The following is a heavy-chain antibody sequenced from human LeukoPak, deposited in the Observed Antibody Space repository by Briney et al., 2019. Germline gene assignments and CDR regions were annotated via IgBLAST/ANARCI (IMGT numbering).Heavy chain of an antibody. Sequence: TSSETLSLTCAVSGGSISSGGYSWSWIRQPPGKGLEWIGYIYHSGSTYYNPSLKSRVTISVDRSKNQFSLKLSSVTAADTAVYYCARCGYYYDSSGCSTWGQGTLVTVSS. J-gene: IGHJ4*02. V-gene: IGHV4-30-2*01. CDR2: IYHSGST. D-gene: IGHD3-22*01. CDR3: ARCGYYYDSSGCST. CDR1: GGSISSGGYS.